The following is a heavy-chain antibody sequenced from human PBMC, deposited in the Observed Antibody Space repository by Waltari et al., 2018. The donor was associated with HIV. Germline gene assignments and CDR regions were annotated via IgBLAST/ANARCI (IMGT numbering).Heavy chain of an antibody. CDR2: INQGGSGK. CDR3: ARTSGGNFDF. Sequence: EVQLVESGGTLVQPGGSLRLSCATYGFTFSGHWMSWVRQTPERGLEWVANINQGGSGKYIRDSVKGRFTISRDNANNSLSLQMNSLRVEDTAVYYCARTSGGNFDFWGQGTPVTVSS. J-gene: IGHJ4*02. D-gene: IGHD2-15*01. V-gene: IGHV3-7*01. CDR1: GFTFSGHW.